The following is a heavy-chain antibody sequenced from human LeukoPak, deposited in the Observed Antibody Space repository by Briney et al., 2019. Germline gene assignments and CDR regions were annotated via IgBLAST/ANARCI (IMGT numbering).Heavy chain of an antibody. D-gene: IGHD1-26*01. V-gene: IGHV3-30*02. J-gene: IGHJ6*03. Sequence: GGSLRLSCAASGFTFSSYGMYWVRQAPGKGLEWVAFIRYDGSNKYYADSVKGRFTISRDNSKNTLYLQMNSLRAEDTAVYYCAKDSGSYFGYYYYYMDVWGKGTTVTISS. CDR1: GFTFSSYG. CDR2: IRYDGSNK. CDR3: AKDSGSYFGYYYYYMDV.